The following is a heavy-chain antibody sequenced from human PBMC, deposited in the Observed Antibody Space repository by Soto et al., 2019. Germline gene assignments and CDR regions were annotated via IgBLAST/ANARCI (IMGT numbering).Heavy chain of an antibody. V-gene: IGHV3-30-3*01. D-gene: IGHD6-6*01. J-gene: IGHJ3*02. Sequence: QVQLVESGGGVVQPGRSLRLSCAASGFTFSSYAMHWVRQAPGKGLEGVAGILYDGSNKYYVDSVKGRVTIARDNSKNTLYLQMNSLRAEDTAVYYCARDRARYSSSMLDAFDIWGQGTMVTVSS. CDR2: ILYDGSNK. CDR1: GFTFSSYA. CDR3: ARDRARYSSSMLDAFDI.